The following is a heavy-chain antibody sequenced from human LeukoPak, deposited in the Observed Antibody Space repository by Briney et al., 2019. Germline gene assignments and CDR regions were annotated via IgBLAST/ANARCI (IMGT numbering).Heavy chain of an antibody. CDR1: GGSISDYY. J-gene: IGHJ4*02. CDR3: ARGLNWVYFDS. Sequence: SETLSLTCTVSGGSISDYYWNWIRQPAGKGLEWIGRLYISGTAHYSPSLKNRVTMSVDTSKNQFSLTLPSVTAADTAVYYCARGLNWVYFDSWGQGILVTVSS. V-gene: IGHV4-4*07. D-gene: IGHD7-27*01. CDR2: LYISGTA.